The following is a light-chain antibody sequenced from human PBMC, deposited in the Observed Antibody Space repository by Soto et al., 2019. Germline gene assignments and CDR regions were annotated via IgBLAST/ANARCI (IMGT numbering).Light chain of an antibody. V-gene: IGKV1-5*03. CDR1: QTISSW. CDR3: QHYNSYSEA. CDR2: KAS. Sequence: DIQMSQSPSTLSGSVGDRVTINCRASQTISSWLAWYQQKPGKAPKLLIYKASTLKSGVPSRFSGSGSGTEFTLTISSLQPDDFATYYCQHYNSYSEAFRQGTK. J-gene: IGKJ1*01.